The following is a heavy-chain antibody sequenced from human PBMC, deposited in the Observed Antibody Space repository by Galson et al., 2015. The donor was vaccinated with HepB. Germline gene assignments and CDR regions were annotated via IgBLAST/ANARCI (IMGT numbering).Heavy chain of an antibody. CDR2: ISGSGGTT. Sequence: SLRLSCAASGFTFSSYVMSWVRQAPGRGLEWVSAISGSGGTTYYADSVKGRFSISRDNSKNTLYLQMNSLRAEDTAVYYCAKCLLSYYYYMDVWGKGTTVTVS. CDR3: AKCLLSYYYYMDV. CDR1: GFTFSSYV. J-gene: IGHJ6*03. V-gene: IGHV3-23*01.